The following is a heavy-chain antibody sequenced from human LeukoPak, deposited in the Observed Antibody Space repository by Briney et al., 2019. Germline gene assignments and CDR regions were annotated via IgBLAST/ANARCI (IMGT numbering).Heavy chain of an antibody. D-gene: IGHD6-19*01. CDR3: TTASGWYVGY. Sequence: PGXXLRLSCAASGFTFSNAWMSWVRQAPGKGMEWVGRIKSKTDGGTTDYAAPVKGRFTISRDDSKNTLYLQMNSLKTEDTAVYYCTTASGWYVGYWGQGTLVTVSS. CDR2: IKSKTDGGTT. CDR1: GFTFSNAW. V-gene: IGHV3-15*01. J-gene: IGHJ4*02.